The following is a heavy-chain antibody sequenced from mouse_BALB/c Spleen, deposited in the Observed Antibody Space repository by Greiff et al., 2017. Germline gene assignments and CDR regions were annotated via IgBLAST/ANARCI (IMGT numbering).Heavy chain of an antibody. Sequence: EVQLVESGGGLVQPGGSLRLSCATSGFTFTDYYMSWVRQPPGKALEWLGFIRNKANGYTTEYSASVKGRFTISRDNSQSILYLQMNTLRAEDSATYYCERDGSNYVGAMDYWGQGTSVTVSS. CDR1: GFTFTDYY. J-gene: IGHJ4*01. D-gene: IGHD2-5*01. CDR3: ERDGSNYVGAMDY. V-gene: IGHV7-3*02. CDR2: IRNKANGYTT.